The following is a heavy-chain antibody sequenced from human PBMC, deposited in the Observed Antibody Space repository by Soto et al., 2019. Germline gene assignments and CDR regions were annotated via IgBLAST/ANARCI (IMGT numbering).Heavy chain of an antibody. D-gene: IGHD2-2*01. CDR2: IFSNDEK. CDR3: ALILRNNHHQPDY. Sequence: QVTLKESGPVLVKPTETLTLTCTVSGISLSNDRTGVSWIRQPPGKALEWLAHIFSNDEKSHSTSLKSRLTISKDTSKNQVVLTMTNVDPVDTATYFCALILRNNHHQPDYWGQGTLVTVSS. V-gene: IGHV2-26*01. J-gene: IGHJ4*02. CDR1: GISLSNDRTG.